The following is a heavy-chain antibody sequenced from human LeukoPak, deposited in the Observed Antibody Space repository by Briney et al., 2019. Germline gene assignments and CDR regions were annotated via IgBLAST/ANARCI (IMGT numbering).Heavy chain of an antibody. CDR2: IYSGGST. CDR3: ARGWELPAIDY. D-gene: IGHD1-26*01. CDR1: GFTVSSNY. J-gene: IGHJ4*02. V-gene: IGHV3-66*01. Sequence: PGGSLRLSCAASGFTVSSNYVSWVRQAPGKGLEWVSVIYSGGSTYYADSVKGRFTISRDNSKNTLYLQMNSLRAEDTAVYYCARGWELPAIDYWGQGTLVTVSS.